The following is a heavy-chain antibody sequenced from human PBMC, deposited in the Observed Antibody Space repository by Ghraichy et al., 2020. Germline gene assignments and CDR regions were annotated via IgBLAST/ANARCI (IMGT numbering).Heavy chain of an antibody. V-gene: IGHV3-64D*06. D-gene: IGHD6-25*01. CDR1: GFTFSNYA. CDR2: ITSGGAT. Sequence: GGSLRLSCSASGFTFSNYAMHWVRQAPGKGLEYVSAITSGGATYYADSVKGRFTISRDNSKNTLYLQMSSLRTEDTAVYYCVKTLGRIAAAGDFLGQGTLVTVSS. J-gene: IGHJ4*02. CDR3: VKTLGRIAAAGDF.